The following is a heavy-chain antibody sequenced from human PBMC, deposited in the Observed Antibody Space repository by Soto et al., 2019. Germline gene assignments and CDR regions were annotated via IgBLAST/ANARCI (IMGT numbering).Heavy chain of an antibody. J-gene: IGHJ4*02. V-gene: IGHV3-21*01. CDR3: ARDPDLRYCSGGSCYYDSSGHYTFDY. D-gene: IGHD2-15*01. Sequence: GGSLRLSCGTSGFTFANYGMGWVRQAPGKGLYWVSSISSSSSYIYYADSVKGRFTISRDNAKNSLYLQMNSLRAEDTAVYYCARDPDLRYCSGGSCYYDSSGHYTFDYWGQGTLVTVSS. CDR2: ISSSSSYI. CDR1: GFTFANYG.